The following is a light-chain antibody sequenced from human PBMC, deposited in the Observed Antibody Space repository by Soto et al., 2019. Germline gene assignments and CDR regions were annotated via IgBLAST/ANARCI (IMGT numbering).Light chain of an antibody. Sequence: EIVLTQSPGTLSLSPGERDTLSCRASQSVSSSYLAWYQQKPGQAPRLLLYGASSRATGIPDRFSGSGSGTDFTLTISRLEPEDFAVYYCQQYGSALYTFGQGTKLEIK. CDR3: QQYGSALYT. CDR1: QSVSSSY. J-gene: IGKJ2*01. V-gene: IGKV3-20*01. CDR2: GAS.